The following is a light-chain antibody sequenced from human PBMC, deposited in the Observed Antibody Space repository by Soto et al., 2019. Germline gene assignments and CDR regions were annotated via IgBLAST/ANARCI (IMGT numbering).Light chain of an antibody. J-gene: IGLJ3*02. V-gene: IGLV2-14*01. CDR1: SSDVGGYNY. CDR3: SSYTTSSTHWV. Sequence: QSVLTQPASVSGSPGQSITISCTGTSSDVGGYNYVSWYQQHPGKAPKLMIYEVSNRPSGVSNRFSGSKSGNTASLTISGLQAEDEAGSYCSSYTTSSTHWVFGGGTKLTVL. CDR2: EVS.